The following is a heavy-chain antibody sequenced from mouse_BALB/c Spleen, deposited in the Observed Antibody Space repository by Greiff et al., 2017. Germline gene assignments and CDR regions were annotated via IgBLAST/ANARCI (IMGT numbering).Heavy chain of an antibody. V-gene: IGHV1-15*01. Sequence: VKLMESGAELVRPGASVTLSCKASGYTFTDYEMHWVKQTPVHGLEWIGAIDPETGGTAYNQKFKGKATLTADKSSSTAYMELRSLTSEDSAVYYCTRDSSGSFYAMDYWGQGTSVTVSS. CDR2: IDPETGGT. CDR1: GYTFTDYE. J-gene: IGHJ4*01. CDR3: TRDSSGSFYAMDY. D-gene: IGHD3-2*01.